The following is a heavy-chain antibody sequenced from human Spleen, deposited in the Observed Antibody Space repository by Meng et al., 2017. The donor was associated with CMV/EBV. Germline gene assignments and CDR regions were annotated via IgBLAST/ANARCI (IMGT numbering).Heavy chain of an antibody. V-gene: IGHV3-30*04. CDR1: GFTFSSYA. Sequence: GGSLRLSCAVSGFTFSSYAVHWVRQAPGKGLEWVAVISYDGRNKDYADSVKGRFTMSRDNSKNTLYLQMDSLRAEDTAVYYCARALLPPSYYYPMDVWGHGTTVTVSS. CDR3: ARALLPPSYYYPMDV. J-gene: IGHJ6*02. CDR2: ISYDGRNK.